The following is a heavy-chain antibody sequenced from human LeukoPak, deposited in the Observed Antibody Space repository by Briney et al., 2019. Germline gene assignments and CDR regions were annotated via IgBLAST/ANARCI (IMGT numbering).Heavy chain of an antibody. D-gene: IGHD6-19*01. J-gene: IGHJ3*02. V-gene: IGHV5-51*01. CDR1: GYTFTSYW. CDR2: IYPGDSDT. Sequence: GESLKISCEASGYTFTSYWIGWVRQMPGKGLEWMGIIYPGDSDTRYSPSFQGQVTISADKSISTAYLQRSSLKASDTAMYYCARMEGKWLALVNAFDIWGQGTMVTVSS. CDR3: ARMEGKWLALVNAFDI.